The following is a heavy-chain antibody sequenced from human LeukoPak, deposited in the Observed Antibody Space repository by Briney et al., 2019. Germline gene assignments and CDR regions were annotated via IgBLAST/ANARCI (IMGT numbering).Heavy chain of an antibody. CDR3: TKGRGDYESDY. Sequence: GGSLRLSCAASGFTFSNYGMHWVRQAPGKGLEWVAVISYDGNNKYYADSVKGRFTISRDNSKNTVYLQMNSLRVEDTAVYYCTKGRGDYESDYWGQGTLVTVSS. J-gene: IGHJ4*02. D-gene: IGHD4-17*01. CDR2: ISYDGNNK. CDR1: GFTFSNYG. V-gene: IGHV3-30*18.